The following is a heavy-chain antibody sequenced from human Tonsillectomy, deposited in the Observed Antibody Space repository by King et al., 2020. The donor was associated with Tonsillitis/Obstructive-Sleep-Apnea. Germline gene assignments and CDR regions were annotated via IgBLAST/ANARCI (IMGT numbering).Heavy chain of an antibody. V-gene: IGHV4-31*02. CDR1: SSGGYY. CDR2: IYYSGST. CDR3: ARLGNWGYDILTGLDY. Sequence: SSGGYYWSWLRQHPGNGLECLGYIYYSGSTYYNPSLKSRVTISVDTSKNQFSLKLSSVTAADTAVYYCARLGNWGYDILTGLDYWGQGTLVTVSS. J-gene: IGHJ4*02. D-gene: IGHD3-9*01.